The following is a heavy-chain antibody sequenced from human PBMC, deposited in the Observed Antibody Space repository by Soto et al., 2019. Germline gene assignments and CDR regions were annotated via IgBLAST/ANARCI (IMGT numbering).Heavy chain of an antibody. V-gene: IGHV3-23*01. CDR3: ATRITIFGVALGAFDI. Sequence: GGSLRLSCAAXGSTFSSYAXSWVXXXXXXGLEWVSAISGSGGSTYYADSVKGRFTISRDNPKNTLYLQMNSLRAEDTAVYYCATRITIFGVALGAFDIWGQGTMVTVS. J-gene: IGHJ3*02. CDR1: GSTFSSYA. CDR2: ISGSGGST. D-gene: IGHD3-3*01.